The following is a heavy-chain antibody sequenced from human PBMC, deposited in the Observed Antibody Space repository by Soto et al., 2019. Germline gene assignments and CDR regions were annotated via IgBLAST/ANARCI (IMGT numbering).Heavy chain of an antibody. CDR2: IIPILGIA. CDR3: ARAYAPSYGGNYYYYGMDV. Sequence: GASVKVSCKASGGTFSSYTISWVRQAPGQGLEWMGGIIPILGIANYAQKFQGRVTITADKSTSTAYMELSSLRSEDTAVYYCARAYAPSYGGNYYYYGMDVRGQGTTVTV. J-gene: IGHJ6*02. CDR1: GGTFSSYT. V-gene: IGHV1-69*10. D-gene: IGHD4-17*01.